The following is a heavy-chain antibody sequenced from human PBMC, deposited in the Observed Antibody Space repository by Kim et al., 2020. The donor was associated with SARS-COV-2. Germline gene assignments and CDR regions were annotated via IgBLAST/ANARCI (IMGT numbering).Heavy chain of an antibody. J-gene: IGHJ4*01. V-gene: IGHV4-4*07. D-gene: IGHD1-7*01. CDR3: ARGGGTARSFDY. Sequence: NYSPSLKSRVTMSVDTSKNQFSLRLTSVTAADTAVYYCARGGGTARSFDYWGHGTLVTVSS.